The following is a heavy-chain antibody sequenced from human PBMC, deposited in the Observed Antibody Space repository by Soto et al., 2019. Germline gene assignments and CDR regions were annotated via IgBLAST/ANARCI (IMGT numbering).Heavy chain of an antibody. V-gene: IGHV4-39*01. CDR1: GGSISSSSYY. J-gene: IGHJ6*02. D-gene: IGHD3-3*01. CDR2: IYYSGST. CDR3: ARHPRAITIFGVVIIPTGMDV. Sequence: SETLSLTCTVSGGSISSSSYYWGWIRQPPGKGLEWIGSIYYSGSTYYNPSLKSRVTISVDTSKNQFSLKLSSVTAADTAVYYCARHPRAITIFGVVIIPTGMDVWGQGTTVTVSS.